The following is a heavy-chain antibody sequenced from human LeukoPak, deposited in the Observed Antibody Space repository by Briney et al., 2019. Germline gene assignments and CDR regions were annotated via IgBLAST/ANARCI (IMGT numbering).Heavy chain of an antibody. V-gene: IGHV4-59*01. CDR1: SGSITGYY. J-gene: IGHJ4*02. Sequence: PSETLSLTCTVSSGSITGYYWNWIRQPPGKGLEWIGYIYHTGSTKYNHSLKSRVIISVDTSKNQFSLKLNSVTAADTAVYYCAAFRDGFNWHLDNWGQGTLVTVS. CDR3: AAFRDGFNWHLDN. D-gene: IGHD5-24*01. CDR2: IYHTGST.